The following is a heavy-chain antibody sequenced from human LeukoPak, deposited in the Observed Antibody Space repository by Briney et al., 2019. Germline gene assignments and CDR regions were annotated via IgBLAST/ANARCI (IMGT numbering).Heavy chain of an antibody. CDR3: ARVGGWLLRAFDI. Sequence: QAGGSLRLSCAASGFTFSSYWMSWVRQAPGKGLKWVANIKQDGSEKYYVDSVKGRFTISRDNAKNSLYLQMNSLRAEDTAVYYCARVGGWLLRAFDIWGQGTMVTVSS. J-gene: IGHJ3*02. CDR2: IKQDGSEK. CDR1: GFTFSSYW. D-gene: IGHD5-24*01. V-gene: IGHV3-7*01.